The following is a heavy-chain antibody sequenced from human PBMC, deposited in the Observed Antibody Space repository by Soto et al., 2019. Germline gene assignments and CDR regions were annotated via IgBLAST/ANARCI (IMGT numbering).Heavy chain of an antibody. Sequence: SETLSLTCIVSGGSITSGDYYWSWIRQPPGKGLEWIGYIYHTGSTHYNPSLKSRVTISIDTSRNQFSLKLSSVTAADTAVYYCASGGRSYCSGGSCYDLFDYWGQGTLVTVSS. D-gene: IGHD2-15*01. V-gene: IGHV4-30-4*02. CDR2: IYHTGST. CDR3: ASGGRSYCSGGSCYDLFDY. CDR1: GGSITSGDYY. J-gene: IGHJ4*02.